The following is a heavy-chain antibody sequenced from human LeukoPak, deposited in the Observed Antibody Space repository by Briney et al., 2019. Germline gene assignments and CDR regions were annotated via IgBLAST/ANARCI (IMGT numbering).Heavy chain of an antibody. CDR2: ISAYNGNT. Sequence: ASVKVSCKASGYTFTSYGISWVRQAPGQGLEWMGWISAYNGNTNYAQKLQGRVTMTTDTSTSTAYMELRSLRSDDTAVYYCARERRYDILTGYYTFGFDYWGQGTLVTVSS. CDR3: ARERRYDILTGYYTFGFDY. J-gene: IGHJ4*02. CDR1: GYTFTSYG. D-gene: IGHD3-9*01. V-gene: IGHV1-18*01.